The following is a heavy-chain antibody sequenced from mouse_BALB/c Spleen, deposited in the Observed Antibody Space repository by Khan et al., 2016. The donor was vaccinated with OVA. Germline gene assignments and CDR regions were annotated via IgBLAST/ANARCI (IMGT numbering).Heavy chain of an antibody. CDR3: ERRGLRGDFAY. J-gene: IGHJ2*01. CDR1: GYTFLNYW. D-gene: IGHD1-1*01. V-gene: IGHV1-7*01. CDR2: INPSTGYT. Sequence: QVQLQQSGAELAKPGASVKMSCKASGYTFLNYWILWVKQRPGQGLEWIGYINPSTGYTEYNQNFKDKATLTADKSSNSAYMQLSSLTYEDSAVYYCERRGLRGDFAYWGQGTTLTVSS.